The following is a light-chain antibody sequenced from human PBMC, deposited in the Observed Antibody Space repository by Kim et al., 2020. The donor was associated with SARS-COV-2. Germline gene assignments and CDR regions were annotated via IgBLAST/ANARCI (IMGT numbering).Light chain of an antibody. CDR1: HSVDIN. J-gene: IGKJ4*01. Sequence: PGEGVTPSSRASHSVDINLAWYQQTPGQAPRLLIYDASIRATGIPDRFSGSGSGTDFTLTIGSLEPRDFAIYYCQQRGNWPPALTFGGGTKVDIK. CDR2: DAS. CDR3: QQRGNWPPALT. V-gene: IGKV3-11*01.